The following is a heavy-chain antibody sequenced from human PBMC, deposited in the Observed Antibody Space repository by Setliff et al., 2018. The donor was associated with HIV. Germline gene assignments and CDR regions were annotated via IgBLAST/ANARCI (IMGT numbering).Heavy chain of an antibody. V-gene: IGHV4-39*07. D-gene: IGHD3-10*01. CDR1: GGSISSGSYY. CDR2: VFYSGST. CDR3: ARLVRGGSGHYFDY. Sequence: LSLTCTVSGGSISSGSYYWGWIRQPPGKGLEWIGTVFYSGSTSYSPPLKSRVTISVDTSKNQFSLKLKSVTAADTALYYCARLVRGGSGHYFDYWGQGTLVTVSS. J-gene: IGHJ4*02.